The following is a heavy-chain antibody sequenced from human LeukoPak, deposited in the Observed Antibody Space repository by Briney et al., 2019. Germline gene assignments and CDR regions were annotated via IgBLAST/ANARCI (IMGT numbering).Heavy chain of an antibody. D-gene: IGHD6-13*01. J-gene: IGHJ5*02. CDR1: GGSFSSYY. Sequence: SETLSLTCAVYGGSFSSYYWSWIRQPPGKGLEWIGYIYNSGSTNYNPSLMSRVTISVDTSKNQFSLKLSSVTAADTAIYYCARERIVESGNWFDPWGQGTPVTVSS. CDR3: ARERIVESGNWFDP. CDR2: IYNSGST. V-gene: IGHV4-59*08.